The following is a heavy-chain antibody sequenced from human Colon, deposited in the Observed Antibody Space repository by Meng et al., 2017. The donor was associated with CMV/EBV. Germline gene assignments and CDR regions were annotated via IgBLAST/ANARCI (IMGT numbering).Heavy chain of an antibody. J-gene: IGHJ4*02. CDR3: ARGKGRFDSSGYYFDY. Sequence: YTFTNYYMHWVRQAPGQGLEWMGIINPGGGSTTYAQKFQGRVTMTRDTPTSTIYMELSSLTSEDTAVYYCARGKGRFDSSGYYFDYWGRGTLVTVSS. D-gene: IGHD3-22*01. V-gene: IGHV1-46*01. CDR2: INPGGGST. CDR1: YTFTNYY.